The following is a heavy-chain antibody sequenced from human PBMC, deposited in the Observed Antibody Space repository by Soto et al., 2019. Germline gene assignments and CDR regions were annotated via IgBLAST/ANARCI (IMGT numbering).Heavy chain of an antibody. Sequence: ASVKVSCKASGYTFTGYYMHWVRQAPGQGLEWMGWIKPNSGGTNYAQKFQGWVTMTRDTSISTAYMELSRLRSDDTAVYYCARGRLLDYYYYYGMDVWGQGTTVTVS. D-gene: IGHD5-18*01. CDR3: ARGRLLDYYYYYGMDV. V-gene: IGHV1-2*04. CDR1: GYTFTGYY. J-gene: IGHJ6*02. CDR2: IKPNSGGT.